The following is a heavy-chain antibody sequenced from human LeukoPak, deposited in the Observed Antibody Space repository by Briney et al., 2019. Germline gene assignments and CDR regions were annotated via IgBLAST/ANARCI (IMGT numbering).Heavy chain of an antibody. CDR1: GGSFRGYY. J-gene: IGHJ5*02. CDR2: FTHLGTT. CDR3: ARGNRRLGYYGSGSRLPYDS. V-gene: IGHV4-34*01. D-gene: IGHD3-10*01. Sequence: SETLSLTCDVYGGSFRGYYWTWIRQSPGKGLEWPGEFTHLGTTNYNPSLKSRVTVSVDTSKNQFSLSLTSVTAADTAVYFCARGNRRLGYYGSGSRLPYDSWGQGTLVTVSS.